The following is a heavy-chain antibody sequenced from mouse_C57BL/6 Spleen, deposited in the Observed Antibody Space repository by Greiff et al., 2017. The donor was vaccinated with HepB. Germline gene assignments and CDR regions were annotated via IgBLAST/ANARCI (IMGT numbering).Heavy chain of an antibody. Sequence: QVQLKQPGAELVKPGASVKMSCKASGYTFTSYWITWVKQRPGQGLEWIGDIYPGSGSTNYNEKFKSKATLTVDTSSSTAYMQLSSLTSEDSAVYYCARSYSNSVDHYWGQGTTLTVSS. CDR2: IYPGSGST. V-gene: IGHV1-55*01. D-gene: IGHD2-5*01. CDR1: GYTFTSYW. J-gene: IGHJ2*01. CDR3: ARSYSNSVDHY.